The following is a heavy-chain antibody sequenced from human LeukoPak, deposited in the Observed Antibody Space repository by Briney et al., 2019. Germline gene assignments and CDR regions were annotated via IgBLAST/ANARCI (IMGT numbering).Heavy chain of an antibody. CDR1: GGSISSYY. CDR2: IYTSGST. D-gene: IGHD2-15*01. V-gene: IGHV4-4*07. Sequence: PSETLSLTCTVSGGSISSYYWSWIRQPAGKGLEWIGRIYTSGSTNYNPSLKSRVTMLVDTSKNQFSLKLSSVTAADTAVYYCARDRTRVVVVAATVWFDPWGQGTLVTVSS. CDR3: ARDRTRVVVVAATVWFDP. J-gene: IGHJ5*02.